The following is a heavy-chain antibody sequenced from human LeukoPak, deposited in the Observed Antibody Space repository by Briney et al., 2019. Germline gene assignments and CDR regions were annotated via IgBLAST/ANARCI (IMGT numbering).Heavy chain of an antibody. D-gene: IGHD6-6*01. J-gene: IGHJ4*02. V-gene: IGHV3-30*18. CDR2: ISYDGSRK. CDR1: GFTFDSHG. Sequence: GGSLRLSCAASGFTFDSHGMHWVRQAPGKGLEWVAIISYDGSRKYYGDSVKGRFTISRDNSKNTLFLQMNSLRAEDTAVYYCAKGDSSSPLYYFDYWGQGTLVTVSS. CDR3: AKGDSSSPLYYFDY.